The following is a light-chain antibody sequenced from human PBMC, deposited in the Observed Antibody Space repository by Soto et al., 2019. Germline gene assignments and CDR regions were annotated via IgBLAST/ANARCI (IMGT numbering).Light chain of an antibody. V-gene: IGKV3-20*01. CDR1: QTVAKNF. CDR2: GAS. CDR3: QQYAASPLT. Sequence: EIVLTQSPGTLSLSTGERATLSCRASQTVAKNFLAWYQRKPGQAPRLLIHGASSRATGIPDRFSGSGSGTDFALTISRLEPEDAAVFYCQQYAASPLTFGGGTTVEIK. J-gene: IGKJ4*01.